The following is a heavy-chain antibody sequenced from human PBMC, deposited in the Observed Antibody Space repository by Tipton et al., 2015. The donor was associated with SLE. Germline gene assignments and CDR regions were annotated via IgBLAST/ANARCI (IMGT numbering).Heavy chain of an antibody. D-gene: IGHD3-22*01. J-gene: IGHJ3*02. CDR3: ARVTRRWDDSSGYQVAFDI. CDR2: INHSGST. CDR1: GGSFSGYY. V-gene: IGHV4-34*01. Sequence: TLSLTCAVYGGSFSGYYWSWIRQPPGKGLEWIGEINHSGSTNYNPSLKSRVTISVDTSKNQFSLKLSSVTAADTAVYYCARVTRRWDDSSGYQVAFDIWGQGTTVTVSS.